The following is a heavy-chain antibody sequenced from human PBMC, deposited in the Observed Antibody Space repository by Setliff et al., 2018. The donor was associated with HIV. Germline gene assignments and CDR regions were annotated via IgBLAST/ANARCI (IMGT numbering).Heavy chain of an antibody. V-gene: IGHV1-18*01. Sequence: ASVKVSCKASGYTFSSYGISWVRQAPGQGVEWMGWISAYNGSTNYAQKLQGRVTMTTDTSTSTAYMELRSLRSDDTAVYYCARGYYNFWSGYYDSRFPNPIDAFDIWGQGTMVTV. J-gene: IGHJ3*02. CDR3: ARGYYNFWSGYYDSRFPNPIDAFDI. D-gene: IGHD3-3*01. CDR2: ISAYNGST. CDR1: GYTFSSYG.